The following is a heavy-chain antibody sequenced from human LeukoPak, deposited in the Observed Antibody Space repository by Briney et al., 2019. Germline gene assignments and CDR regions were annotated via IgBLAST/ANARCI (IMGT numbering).Heavy chain of an antibody. CDR3: ARGLWFGELLGPYCYYYGMDV. J-gene: IGHJ6*04. CDR2: IIPIFGTA. V-gene: IGHV1-69*06. CDR1: GGTFSSYA. Sequence: ASVKVSCKASGGTFSSYAISWVRQAPGQGLEWMGGIIPIFGTANYAQKFQGRVTITADKSTSTAYMELSNLRSEDTAVYYCARGLWFGELLGPYCYYYGMDVWGKGTTVTVSS. D-gene: IGHD3-10*01.